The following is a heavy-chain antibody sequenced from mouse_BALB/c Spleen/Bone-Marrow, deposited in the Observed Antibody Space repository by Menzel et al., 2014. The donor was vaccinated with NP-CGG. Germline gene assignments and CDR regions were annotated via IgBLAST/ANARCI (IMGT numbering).Heavy chain of an antibody. V-gene: IGHV14-3*02. D-gene: IGHD1-1*01. CDR3: ATYYYGSSLFAY. Sequence: EVQLVESGAELVKPGASVKLSCTASGFNIKNTYIHWVKQRPEQGLEWIGRIDPANVNTKYDPKFQGKATITADTSSNTAYLQLSSQTSEDTAVYYCATYYYGSSLFAYWGQGTLVTVSA. CDR1: GFNIKNTY. J-gene: IGHJ3*01. CDR2: IDPANVNT.